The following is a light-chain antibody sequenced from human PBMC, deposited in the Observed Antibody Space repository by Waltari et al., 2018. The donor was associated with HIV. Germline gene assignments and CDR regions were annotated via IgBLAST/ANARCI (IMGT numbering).Light chain of an antibody. CDR3: CSYAGSSTLV. CDR2: ECT. V-gene: IGLV2-23*01. Sequence: QSALTQPASVSGSPGQSINISCTGTSSDVGSYNLVSWYQQHPGKAPKLMIYECTKRPSGVSNRFSGSKSGNTASLTISGLQAEDEADYFCCSYAGSSTLVFGGGTKLTVL. J-gene: IGLJ2*01. CDR1: SSDVGSYNL.